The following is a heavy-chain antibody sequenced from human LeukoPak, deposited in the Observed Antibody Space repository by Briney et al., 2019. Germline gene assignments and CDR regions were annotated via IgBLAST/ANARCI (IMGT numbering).Heavy chain of an antibody. CDR3: ARAFSPVLPGYNWNDLLSFDY. CDR1: DNTFTNYY. J-gene: IGHJ4*02. V-gene: IGHV1-69*13. D-gene: IGHD1-1*01. CDR2: IIPIFGTA. Sequence: GASVKVSCKASDNTFTNYYIHWVRQAPGQGLEWMGGIIPIFGTANYAQKFQGRVTITADESTSTAYMELSSLRSEDTAVYYCARAFSPVLPGYNWNDLLSFDYWGQGTLVTVSS.